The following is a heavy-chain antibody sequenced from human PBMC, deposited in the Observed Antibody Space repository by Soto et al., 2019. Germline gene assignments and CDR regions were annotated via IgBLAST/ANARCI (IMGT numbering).Heavy chain of an antibody. J-gene: IGHJ6*02. Sequence: GESLKISCKGSGYSFTSYWIGWVRQMPGKGLEWMGIIYPGDSDTRYSPSFQGQVTISADKSISTAYLQWSSLKASDTAIYYCARRHYCRGYCTITPASYYGMDFWGQGTTVTVP. CDR3: ARRHYCRGYCTITPASYYGMDF. V-gene: IGHV5-51*01. D-gene: IGHD2-21*02. CDR2: IYPGDSDT. CDR1: GYSFTSYW.